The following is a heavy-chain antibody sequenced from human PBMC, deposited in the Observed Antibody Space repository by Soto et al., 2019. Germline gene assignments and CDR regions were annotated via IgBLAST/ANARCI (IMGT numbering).Heavy chain of an antibody. CDR1: NGSIRSISSY. D-gene: IGHD5-18*01. Sequence: ETLSHTCTFSNGSIRSISSYLVRNHQPPGGGLAWIGCIYYSGSTYYNPSLKSRVTISVDTSKNQFSLKLSSVTAADTAVYYCARDNGYSYGYTLDHWGQATLLTVSS. J-gene: IGHJ4*02. CDR3: ARDNGYSYGYTLDH. V-gene: IGHV4-39*07. CDR2: IYYSGST.